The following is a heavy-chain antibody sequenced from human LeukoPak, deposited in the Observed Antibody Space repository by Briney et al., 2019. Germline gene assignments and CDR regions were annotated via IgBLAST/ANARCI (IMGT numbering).Heavy chain of an antibody. J-gene: IGHJ4*02. CDR2: IYYSGST. V-gene: IGHV4-39*07. CDR1: GGSLSSSSSY. D-gene: IGHD1-26*01. Sequence: PSETLSLTCTVSGGSLSSSSSYCGWIRQPPGKGPEWIGSIYYSGSTYYNPSLKSRVTISVDTSKNQFSLKLSSVTAADTAVYYCARVSGSYYFDYWGQGTLVTVSS. CDR3: ARVSGSYYFDY.